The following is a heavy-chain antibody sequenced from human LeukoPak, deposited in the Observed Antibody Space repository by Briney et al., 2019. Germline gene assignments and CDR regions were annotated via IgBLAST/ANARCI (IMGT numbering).Heavy chain of an antibody. CDR3: ARVGDTAMYYYMDV. V-gene: IGHV3-7*01. Sequence: GGSLRLSCAASGFTFSDYYMSWVRQAPGKGLEWVANIKQDGSEKYYVDSVKGRFTISRDNAKNSLYLQMNSLRAEDTAVYYCARVGDTAMYYYMDVWGKGTTVTVSS. D-gene: IGHD5-18*01. CDR1: GFTFSDYY. J-gene: IGHJ6*03. CDR2: IKQDGSEK.